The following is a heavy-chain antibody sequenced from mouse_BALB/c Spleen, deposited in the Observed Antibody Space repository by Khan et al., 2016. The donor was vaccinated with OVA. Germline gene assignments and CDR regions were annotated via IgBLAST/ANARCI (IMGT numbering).Heavy chain of an antibody. CDR1: GFTFTNYG. CDR3: ARVGYNGTMDC. CDR2: INTYTGEP. V-gene: IGHV9-3-1*01. J-gene: IGHJ4*01. D-gene: IGHD2-14*01. Sequence: QIQLVQSGPELKKPGETVQISCKASGFTFTNYGMNWVKQAPGKGLKWMGWINTYTGEPAFADDFKGRFAFSLKTSVSTAYLQINSIKNEDTATDFCARVGYNGTMDCWGQGTSVTVSS.